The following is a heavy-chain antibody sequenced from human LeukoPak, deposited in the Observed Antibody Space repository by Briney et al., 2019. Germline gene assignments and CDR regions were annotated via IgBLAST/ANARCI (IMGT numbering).Heavy chain of an antibody. D-gene: IGHD3-22*01. CDR2: IYQSGST. V-gene: IGHV4-30-2*01. J-gene: IGHJ4*02. CDR1: GGSIRSGGYS. Sequence: SQTLSLTCAVSGGSIRSGGYSWSWIRQPPGKGLEWIGFIYQSGSTYYNPSLKSRVTISVDRSKNQFSLKLSSVTAADTAVYYCARGMTRTYYYDSSVSGEIDYWGQGTLVTVSS. CDR3: ARGMTRTYYYDSSVSGEIDY.